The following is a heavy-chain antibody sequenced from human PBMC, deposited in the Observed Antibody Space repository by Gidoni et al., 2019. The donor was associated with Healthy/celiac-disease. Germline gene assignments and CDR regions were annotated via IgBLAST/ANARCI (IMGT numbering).Heavy chain of an antibody. V-gene: IGHV1-18*01. D-gene: IGHD3-9*01. CDR2: ISAYNGNT. CDR1: GYTFTSSG. J-gene: IGHJ6*02. CDR3: ARDPGYDILTGYYNYYYYGMDV. Sequence: QVQLVQSGAEVKKPAASVKVSCKASGYTFTSSGISWVRQAPGQGLEWMGWISAYNGNTNYAQKLQGRVTMTTDTSTSTAYMELRSLRSDDTAVYYCARDPGYDILTGYYNYYYYGMDVWGQGTTVTVSS.